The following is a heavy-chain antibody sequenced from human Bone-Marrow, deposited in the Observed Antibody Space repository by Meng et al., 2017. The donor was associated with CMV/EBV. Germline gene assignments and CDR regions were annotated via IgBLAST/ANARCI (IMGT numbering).Heavy chain of an antibody. CDR1: GGSFSGYY. CDR2: INHSGST. V-gene: IGHV4-34*01. CDR3: ASIVVVPAVPDYRHFDP. D-gene: IGHD2-2*01. J-gene: IGHJ5*02. Sequence: TLSLTCAVYGGSFSGYYWSWIRQPPGKGLEWIGEINHSGSTNYNPSLKSRVTISVDTSKNQFSLKLSSVTAADTAVYYCASIVVVPAVPDYRHFDPWGQGTLVTVSS.